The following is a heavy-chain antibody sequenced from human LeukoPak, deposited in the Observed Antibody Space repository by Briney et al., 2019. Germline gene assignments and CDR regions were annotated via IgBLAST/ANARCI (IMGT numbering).Heavy chain of an antibody. D-gene: IGHD3-3*01. CDR2: IYYSGST. CDR1: GGSISSYY. J-gene: IGHJ6*02. CDR3: AREKDAYYDFWSGYYGSPSYYYYGMDV. V-gene: IGHV4-59*01. Sequence: SETLSLTCTVSGGSISSYYWSWIRQPPGKGLEWIGYIYYSGSTNYNPSLKSRVTISVDTSKNQFSLKLSSVTAADTAVYYCAREKDAYYDFWSGYYGSPSYYYYGMDVWGQGTTVTVSS.